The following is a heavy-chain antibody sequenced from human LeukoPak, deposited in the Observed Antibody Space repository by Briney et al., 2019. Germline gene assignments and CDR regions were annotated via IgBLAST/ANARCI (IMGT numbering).Heavy chain of an antibody. CDR1: GFTFSDYD. D-gene: IGHD3-22*01. CDR2: ISYDEFNK. J-gene: IGHJ4*02. V-gene: IGHV3-30*03. Sequence: GGPLRLSCAASGFTFSDYDMHWVRQAPGKGLEWVAVISYDEFNKYYGGSVKGRFTISRDNAKRSVYLQMKSLRADDTALYYCARDPDSRGTEPPFFDHWGRGTLVTVSS. CDR3: ARDPDSRGTEPPFFDH.